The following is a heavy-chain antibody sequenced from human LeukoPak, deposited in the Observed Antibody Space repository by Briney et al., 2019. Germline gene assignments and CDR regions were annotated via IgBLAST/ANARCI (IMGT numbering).Heavy chain of an antibody. V-gene: IGHV4-61*02. Sequence: SEALSLTCTGSGGSISSGRYDSSWIRQPAGKGLERIGRIYTSGSTNYNPSLKSRVPISVDTSKNQFSLKLSSVTAADTAVYYCARVTTIFGVVTDNFDYWGQGTLVTVSS. J-gene: IGHJ4*02. D-gene: IGHD3-3*01. CDR3: ARVTTIFGVVTDNFDY. CDR2: IYTSGST. CDR1: GGSISSGRYD.